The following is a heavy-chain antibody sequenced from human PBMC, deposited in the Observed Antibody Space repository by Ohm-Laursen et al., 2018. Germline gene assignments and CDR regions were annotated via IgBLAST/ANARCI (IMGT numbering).Heavy chain of an antibody. CDR1: GFTFSNHY. CDR3: ARASDVGSFDP. V-gene: IGHV1-2*02. Sequence: ASVKVSCKASGFTFSNHYMHWMRQAPGQGLEWVGWISPNSGDTNYAQKFQGRVTMTRDTSISTAYMDLSSLRSDDTAVYYCARASDVGSFDPWGQGTLVTVSS. D-gene: IGHD1-26*01. CDR2: ISPNSGDT. J-gene: IGHJ5*02.